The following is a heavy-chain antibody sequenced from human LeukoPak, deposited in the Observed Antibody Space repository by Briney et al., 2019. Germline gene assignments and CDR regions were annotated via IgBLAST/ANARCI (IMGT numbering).Heavy chain of an antibody. D-gene: IGHD3-16*01. J-gene: IGHJ4*02. CDR2: IYYSGST. V-gene: IGHV4-59*12. CDR1: GGSISSYY. CDR3: ARDQTGDLQFDY. Sequence: SETLSLTCTVSGGSISSYYWSWIRQPPGKGLEWIGYIYYSGSTNYNPSLKSRVTISVDTSKNQFSLKLSSVTPEDTAVYFCARDQTGDLQFDYWGQGTLVTVSS.